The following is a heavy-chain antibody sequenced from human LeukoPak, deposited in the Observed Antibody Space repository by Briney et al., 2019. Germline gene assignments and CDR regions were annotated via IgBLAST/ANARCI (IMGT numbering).Heavy chain of an antibody. D-gene: IGHD3-22*01. J-gene: IGHJ3*02. CDR1: GGSISSYY. Sequence: PSETLSLTCTVSGGSISSYYWSWIRQPPGKGLEWIGYIYYSGSTYYNPSLKSRVTISVDTSKNQFSLKLSSVTAADTAVYYCARQKHDSSGYLDAFDIWGQGTMVTVSS. CDR2: IYYSGST. CDR3: ARQKHDSSGYLDAFDI. V-gene: IGHV4-59*08.